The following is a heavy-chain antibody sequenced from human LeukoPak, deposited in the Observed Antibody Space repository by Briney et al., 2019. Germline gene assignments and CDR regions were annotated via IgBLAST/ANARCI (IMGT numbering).Heavy chain of an antibody. CDR2: ISYDGSKK. J-gene: IGHJ4*02. Sequence: PGGSLRLSCAASGFTFSSYGMHWVRQAPGKGLEWVAVISYDGSKKYYADSVKGRFTISRDNSKNTLYLQMNSLRAEDTAVYYCAKGIVGATTWYADYWGQGTLVTVSS. CDR1: GFTFSSYG. V-gene: IGHV3-30*18. CDR3: AKGIVGATTWYADY. D-gene: IGHD1-26*01.